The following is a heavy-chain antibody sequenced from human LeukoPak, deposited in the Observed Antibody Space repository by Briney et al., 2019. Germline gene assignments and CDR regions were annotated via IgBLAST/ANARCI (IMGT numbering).Heavy chain of an antibody. J-gene: IGHJ4*02. CDR2: IYSGGST. Sequence: GGSLRLSCAASGFTVSSNYMNWVRQAPGKGLEWVSVIYSGGSTYYADSVKGRFTISRDNSKNTLYLQMNSLRAEDTAVYYCARGTHCSSTCCYDQFDYWGQGTLVTVSS. CDR3: ARGTHCSSTCCYDQFDY. CDR1: GFTVSSNY. V-gene: IGHV3-53*01. D-gene: IGHD2-2*01.